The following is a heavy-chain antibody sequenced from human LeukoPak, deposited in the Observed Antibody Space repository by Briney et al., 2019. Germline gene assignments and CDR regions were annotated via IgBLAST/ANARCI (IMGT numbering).Heavy chain of an antibody. J-gene: IGHJ5*02. V-gene: IGHV4-59*12. CDR2: IYDSGNT. Sequence: SETLSLTCTVSGGSISYYYWSWIRQPPGKGLEWIGYIYDSGNTNYSPSLKSRVTISVGASKNQFSLNLSSVTAADTAVYYCARENRRGSGKWGADWFDPWGQGTLVTVSS. CDR1: GGSISYYY. D-gene: IGHD3-10*01. CDR3: ARENRRGSGKWGADWFDP.